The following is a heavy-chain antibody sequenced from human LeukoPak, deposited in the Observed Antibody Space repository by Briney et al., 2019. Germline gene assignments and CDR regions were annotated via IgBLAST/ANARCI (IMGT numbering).Heavy chain of an antibody. CDR2: TSYDGSNK. CDR1: GFTFSSYA. CDR3: AKDAFIVVMTAIRGDYFDY. Sequence: GGSLRLSCAASGFTFSSYAMHWVRQAPGKGLEWVAVTSYDGSNKYYADSVKGRVTISRDNFKNTLYLQMNSLRAEDTAVYYCAKDAFIVVMTAIRGDYFDYWGQGTLVTVSS. V-gene: IGHV3-30*18. J-gene: IGHJ4*02. D-gene: IGHD2-21*02.